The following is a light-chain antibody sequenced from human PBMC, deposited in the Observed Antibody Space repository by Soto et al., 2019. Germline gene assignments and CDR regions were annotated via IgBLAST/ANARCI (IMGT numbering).Light chain of an antibody. Sequence: QSVLTQPPSVSGAPGQRVTISCTGSSSNIGAGYDVHWYQQLPGTAPKLLIYGNSNRPSGVPDRFSGSKSGTSASLAITGXXAEDEADYYCQSYDSSXSGXXYVFGXGT. J-gene: IGLJ1*01. CDR1: SSNIGAGYD. V-gene: IGLV1-40*01. CDR2: GNS. CDR3: QSYDSSXSGXXYV.